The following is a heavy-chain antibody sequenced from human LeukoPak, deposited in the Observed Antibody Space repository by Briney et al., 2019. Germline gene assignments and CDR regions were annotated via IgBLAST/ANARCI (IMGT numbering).Heavy chain of an antibody. D-gene: IGHD3-22*01. J-gene: IGHJ5*02. CDR2: IYLSGST. Sequence: SETLSLTCTVSGGSISSSYWGWVRQSAGKGLEWIGRIYLSGSTNYNPSLKSRVTMSVDTSKNQFSLELTSVTAADAAVYYCARERDYYDSSGYYYWFDPWGQGTLVTVSS. CDR1: GGSISSSY. V-gene: IGHV4-4*07. CDR3: ARERDYYDSSGYYYWFDP.